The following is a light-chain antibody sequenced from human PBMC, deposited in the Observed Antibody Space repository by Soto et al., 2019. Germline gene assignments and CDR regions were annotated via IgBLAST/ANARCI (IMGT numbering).Light chain of an antibody. J-gene: IGLJ2*01. CDR1: SGHSTYA. CDR2: LNSDGRH. V-gene: IGLV4-69*01. Sequence: QLVLTQSPSASASLGASVKLTCTLSSGHSTYAIAWHQQQPEKGPRYLMKLNSDGRHSKGDGIPDRFSGTSSGAERYLTISILQSEYEADYYSQTWGTGGDVVFGGGTKLTVL. CDR3: QTWGTGGDVV.